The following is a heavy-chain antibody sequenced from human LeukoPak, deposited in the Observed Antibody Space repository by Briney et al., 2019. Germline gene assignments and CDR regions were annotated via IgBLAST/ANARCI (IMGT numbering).Heavy chain of an antibody. Sequence: GGSLRLSCAASGFTFSSYSMHWVRQAPGKGLEWVAFIRYDGSNKYYADSVKGRFTISRDNSKNTLYLQMNSLRAEDTAVYYCAKGPDLVGVTPFDYWGQGTLVTVSS. D-gene: IGHD2-21*02. CDR1: GFTFSSYS. CDR2: IRYDGSNK. J-gene: IGHJ4*02. V-gene: IGHV3-30*02. CDR3: AKGPDLVGVTPFDY.